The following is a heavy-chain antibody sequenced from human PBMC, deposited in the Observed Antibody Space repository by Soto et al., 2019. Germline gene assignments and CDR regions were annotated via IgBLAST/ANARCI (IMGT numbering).Heavy chain of an antibody. CDR2: MNHNTNT. J-gene: IGHJ5*02. CDR3: ARGVRLFRGTFDP. D-gene: IGHD2-15*01. Sequence: SETLSLTGAVYCGSFRDTYWNWFRQPPGNGLDWIGEMNHNTNTIXXPSLTSRXXISVDTSKNQXSLKLTSMTAAYTAVYYCARGVRLFRGTFDPWGQGTLVTISX. CDR1: CGSFRDTY. V-gene: IGHV4-34*01.